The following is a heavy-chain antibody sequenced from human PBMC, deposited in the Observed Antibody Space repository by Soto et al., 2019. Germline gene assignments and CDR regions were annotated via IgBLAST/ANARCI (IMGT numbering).Heavy chain of an antibody. J-gene: IGHJ4*02. CDR2: IYISGNT. D-gene: IGHD2-2*01. CDR1: GGSISGYY. CDR3: AREYCSSTRCYGTFDY. Sequence: SETLSLTCAVSGGSISGYYWSWIRQPPGKGLEWIGYIYISGNTNYNPSLKSRVTMAVDTSKNQFSLKLSSVTAADTAVYFCAREYCSSTRCYGTFDYWGQGVLVTVSS. V-gene: IGHV4-59*01.